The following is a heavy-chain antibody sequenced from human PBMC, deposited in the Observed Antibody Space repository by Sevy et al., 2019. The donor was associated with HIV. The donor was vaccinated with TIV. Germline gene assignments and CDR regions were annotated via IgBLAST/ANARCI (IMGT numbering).Heavy chain of an antibody. CDR2: IDSGGST. CDR3: ARETDNSARWLDP. V-gene: IGHV3-66*01. CDR1: GFTVSGNY. J-gene: IGHJ5*02. Sequence: GGSLRLSCEASGFTVSGNYMAWVRLAPGKGLEWVSLIDSGGSTYYADSVKGRFTISRDNSKNTLFLQMNSLTVEDTAVYYCARETDNSARWLDPWGQGTLVTVSS. D-gene: IGHD4-4*01.